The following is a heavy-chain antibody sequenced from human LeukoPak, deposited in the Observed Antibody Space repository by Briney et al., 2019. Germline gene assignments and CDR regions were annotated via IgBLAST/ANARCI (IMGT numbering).Heavy chain of an antibody. CDR1: GFTFDDHG. D-gene: IGHD6-13*01. CDR2: IKWDGGRT. V-gene: IGHV3-20*04. Sequence: GGSLRLSCAASGFTFDDHGMSWVRQAPGKGLEWVSGIKWDGGRTGYADSVKGRLTISRDNSKNTLYLQMNSLRAEDTAVYYCAKDWEYSSSWYGAFDIWGQGTMVTVSS. CDR3: AKDWEYSSSWYGAFDI. J-gene: IGHJ3*02.